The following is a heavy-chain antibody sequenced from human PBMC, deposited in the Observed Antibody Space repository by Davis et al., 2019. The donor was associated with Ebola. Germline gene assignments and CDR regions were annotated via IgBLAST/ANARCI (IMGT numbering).Heavy chain of an antibody. V-gene: IGHV3-15*01. CDR3: ARIKVRNWNDGYYYYYGMDV. Sequence: GESLKISCAASGFTFSNAWMSWVRQAPGKGLEWVGRIKSKTDGGTTDYAAPVKGRFTISRDDSKNTLYLQMNSLRAEDTAVYYCARIKVRNWNDGYYYYYGMDVWGQGTTVTVSS. D-gene: IGHD1-1*01. CDR1: GFTFSNAW. CDR2: IKSKTDGGTT. J-gene: IGHJ6*02.